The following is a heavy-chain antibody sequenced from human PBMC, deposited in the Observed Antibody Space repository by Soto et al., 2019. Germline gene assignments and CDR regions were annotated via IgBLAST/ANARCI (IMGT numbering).Heavy chain of an antibody. CDR2: ITPYNGDR. Sequence: QVQLVQSGAEVKKPGASVKFSCKASGYTFNNFGISWGRQAPGQGLEWMGWITPYNGDRIYTQKLQGRVTMTADTSTSTAFMELRSLRPDDTAVYYCARGGPTIEFYWGQGTLVTVSS. D-gene: IGHD1-26*01. J-gene: IGHJ4*02. CDR1: GYTFNNFG. CDR3: ARGGPTIEFY. V-gene: IGHV1-18*01.